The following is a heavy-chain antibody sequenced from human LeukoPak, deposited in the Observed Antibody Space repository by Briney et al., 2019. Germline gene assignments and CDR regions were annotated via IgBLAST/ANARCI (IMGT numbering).Heavy chain of an antibody. D-gene: IGHD3-22*01. J-gene: IGHJ4*02. V-gene: IGHV3-23*01. CDR1: GFTVRDYH. CDR3: TRDKPGSSGFN. Sequence: GGSLRHSCAASGFTVRDYHMSWIRQAPGRGLELVSAIVGSSTHHADSVKGRFTISRDNFKNTLNLQMNSLRAEDWAIYYCTRDKPGSSGFNWGQGTLVTVSS. CDR2: IVGSST.